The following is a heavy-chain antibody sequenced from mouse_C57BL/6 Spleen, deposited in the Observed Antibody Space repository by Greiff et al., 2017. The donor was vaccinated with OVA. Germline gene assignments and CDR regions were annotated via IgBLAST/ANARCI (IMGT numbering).Heavy chain of an antibody. V-gene: IGHV1-15*01. CDR2: IDPETGGT. Sequence: QVQLKESGAELVRPGASVTLSCKASGYTFTDYEMHWVKQTPVHGLEWIGAIDPETGGTAYNQKFKGKAILTADKSSSTAYMELRSLTSEDSAVYYCTRQRYGSSYRYFDVWGTGTTVTVSS. D-gene: IGHD1-1*01. CDR1: GYTFTDYE. CDR3: TRQRYGSSYRYFDV. J-gene: IGHJ1*03.